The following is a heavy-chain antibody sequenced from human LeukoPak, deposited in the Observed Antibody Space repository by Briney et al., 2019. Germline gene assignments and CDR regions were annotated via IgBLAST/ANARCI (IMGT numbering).Heavy chain of an antibody. D-gene: IGHD6-19*01. V-gene: IGHV3-30-3*01. CDR2: ISYDGSNK. J-gene: IGHJ4*02. Sequence: GGSLRLSCAASGFTFSSYAMHWVRQAPGKGLEWVAVISYDGSNKYYADSVKGRFTISRDNSKNTLYLQMNSLRAEDTAVYYCARVVAGTLSGYFDYWGQGTLVTVSS. CDR3: ARVVAGTLSGYFDY. CDR1: GFTFSSYA.